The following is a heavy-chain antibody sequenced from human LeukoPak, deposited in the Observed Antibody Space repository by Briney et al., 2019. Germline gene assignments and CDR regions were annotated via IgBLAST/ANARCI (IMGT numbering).Heavy chain of an antibody. CDR1: GGSMTHYF. CDR3: ARATQRYCSGTTCFPYWFDT. Sequence: SETLSITCTVSGGSMTHYFWNWIRQPPGKGLEWIGYTHTSGSPDYSRSLKSRVTISLDTSKNQFSLMLSSVTAADTAVYFCARATQRYCSGTTCFPYWFDTWGQGTLATVSS. CDR2: THTSGSP. V-gene: IGHV4-4*09. D-gene: IGHD2-2*01. J-gene: IGHJ5*02.